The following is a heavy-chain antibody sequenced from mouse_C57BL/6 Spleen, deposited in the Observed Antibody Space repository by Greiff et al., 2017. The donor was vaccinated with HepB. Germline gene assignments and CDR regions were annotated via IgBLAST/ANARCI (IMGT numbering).Heavy chain of an antibody. J-gene: IGHJ2*01. CDR2: ISDGGSYT. CDR3: ARDRDYDYDGFDY. D-gene: IGHD2-4*01. V-gene: IGHV5-4*01. Sequence: EVKLMESGGGLVKPGGSLKLSCAASGFTFSSYAMSWVRQTPEKRLEWVATISDGGSYTYYPDNVKGRFTISRDNAKNNLYLQMSHLKSEDTAMYYCARDRDYDYDGFDYWGQGTTLTVSS. CDR1: GFTFSSYA.